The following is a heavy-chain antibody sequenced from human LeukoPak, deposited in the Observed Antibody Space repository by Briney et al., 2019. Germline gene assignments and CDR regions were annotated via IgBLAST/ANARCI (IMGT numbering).Heavy chain of an antibody. CDR2: ISAYNGDT. CDR1: GYPFISYG. J-gene: IGHJ4*02. D-gene: IGHD3-22*01. CDR3: ARVFYFYDTSGPQYSFDY. Sequence: ASVKVSCKTPGYPFISYGLSWVRQAPGQGLEWMGWISAYNGDTNYAQRLQGRVTMTTDTSTTTAYMELRSLRSDDTAVYYCARVFYFYDTSGPQYSFDYWGQGTLVTVSS. V-gene: IGHV1-18*04.